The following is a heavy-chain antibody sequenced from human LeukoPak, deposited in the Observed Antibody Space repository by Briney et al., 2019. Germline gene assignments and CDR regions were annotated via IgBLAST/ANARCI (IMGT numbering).Heavy chain of an antibody. J-gene: IGHJ4*02. Sequence: GASVKASCKVSGYTLTELSMHWVRQAPGKGLEWMGGFDPEDGETIYAQKFQGRVTMTEDTSTDTAYMELSSLRSEDTAVYYCATTSIAAPDSPPFDYWGQGTLVTVSS. CDR1: GYTLTELS. CDR2: FDPEDGET. V-gene: IGHV1-24*01. D-gene: IGHD6-6*01. CDR3: ATTSIAAPDSPPFDY.